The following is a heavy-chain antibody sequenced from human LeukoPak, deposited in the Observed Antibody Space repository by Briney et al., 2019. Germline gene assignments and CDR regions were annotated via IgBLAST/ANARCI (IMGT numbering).Heavy chain of an antibody. Sequence: SETLSLTCAVSGGSISSSNWWSWVRQPPGKGLEWIGEIYHSGSTNYNPSLKSRVTISVDKSKNQFSLKLSSVTAADTAVYYCARAGAYGDYFADYYYYYMDVWGKGTTVTVSS. V-gene: IGHV4-4*02. CDR1: GGSISSSNW. CDR3: ARAGAYGDYFADYYYYYMDV. CDR2: IYHSGST. D-gene: IGHD4-17*01. J-gene: IGHJ6*03.